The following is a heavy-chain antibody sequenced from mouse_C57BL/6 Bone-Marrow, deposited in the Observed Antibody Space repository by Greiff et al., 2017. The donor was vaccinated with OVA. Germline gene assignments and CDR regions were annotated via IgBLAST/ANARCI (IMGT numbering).Heavy chain of an antibody. V-gene: IGHV1-19*01. D-gene: IGHD2-3*01. CDR1: GYTFTDYY. Sequence: VQLQQSGPVLVKPGASVKMSCKASGYTFTDYYMNWVKQSHGKSLEWIGVINPYNGGTSYNQKFKGQATLTVDKSSSTAYMELNRLTSEDSAVYYCASGGFYDCYYEMFAYWGQGTLVTVSA. CDR2: INPYNGGT. CDR3: ASGGFYDCYYEMFAY. J-gene: IGHJ3*01.